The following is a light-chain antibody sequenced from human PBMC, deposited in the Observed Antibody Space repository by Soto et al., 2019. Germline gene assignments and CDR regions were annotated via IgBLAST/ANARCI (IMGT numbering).Light chain of an antibody. CDR1: QTIYSN. CDR3: QQYQNLWT. J-gene: IGKJ1*01. V-gene: IGKV3-15*01. CDR2: RAS. Sequence: ILMTQSPATLSVSLGERATLSSRVGQTIYSNVAWYQQRPGQAPRLLIYRASTRATGVPARFSGSGSGTEFTLTISSLQSEDFAIYYCQQYQNLWTFGQGTKVDI.